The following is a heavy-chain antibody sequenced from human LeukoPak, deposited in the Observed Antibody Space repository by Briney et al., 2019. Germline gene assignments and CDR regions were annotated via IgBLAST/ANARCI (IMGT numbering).Heavy chain of an antibody. D-gene: IGHD4-17*01. CDR3: ARDLGYGDPFDY. CDR1: GGSISSGGYY. V-gene: IGHV4-61*08. Sequence: PSETLSLTCTVSGGSISSGGYYWSWIRQHPGKGLEWIGYIYYSGSTYYNPSLKSRVTISVDTSKYQFSLKLSSVTAADTAVYYCARDLGYGDPFDYWGQGTLVTVSS. J-gene: IGHJ4*02. CDR2: IYYSGST.